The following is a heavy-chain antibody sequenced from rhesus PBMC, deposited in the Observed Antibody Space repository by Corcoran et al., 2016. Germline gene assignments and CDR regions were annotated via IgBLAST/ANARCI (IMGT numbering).Heavy chain of an antibody. Sequence: QVQLQESGPGLVKPSETLSLPCAVSGASLSSSWWSWLRPPPGTGLEWIGEINGNSGSTYFNPSLKSRVTISTDASKNQLSLILNSVTATDTAVYYCARGGYYSGSYYHSFDYWGQGVLVTVSS. D-gene: IGHD3-16*01. CDR3: ARGGYYSGSYYHSFDY. J-gene: IGHJ4*01. V-gene: IGHV4-80*01. CDR2: INGNSGST. CDR1: GASLSSSW.